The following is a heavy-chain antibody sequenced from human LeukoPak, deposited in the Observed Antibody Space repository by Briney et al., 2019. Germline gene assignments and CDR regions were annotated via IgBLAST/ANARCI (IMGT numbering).Heavy chain of an antibody. D-gene: IGHD6-19*01. CDR2: IANKINSERK. Sequence: PGGSLRLSCAASGLIFSDAWMGWVRQAPGKGLEWVGRIANKINSERKDYAAPVRGRFSISRDDSTSIAYLQMNSVQAEDTAVYYCARGSGRYVMVDWWGQGTLVTVSS. CDR3: ARGSGRYVMVDW. J-gene: IGHJ4*02. CDR1: GLIFSDAW. V-gene: IGHV3-15*04.